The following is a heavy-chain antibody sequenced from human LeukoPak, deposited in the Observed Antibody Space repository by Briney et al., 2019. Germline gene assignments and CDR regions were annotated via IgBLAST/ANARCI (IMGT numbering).Heavy chain of an antibody. V-gene: IGHV3-21*01. CDR1: GFTFSSYS. CDR3: ATYDSSGYYYVDY. J-gene: IGHJ4*02. CDR2: ISSSSSYI. D-gene: IGHD3-22*01. Sequence: PGGSLRLSCAASGFTFSSYSMNWVRQAPGKGLEWVSSISSSSSYIYYADSVKGRFTISRDNAKNSLYLQMNSQRAEDTAVYYCATYDSSGYYYVDYWGQGTLVTVSS.